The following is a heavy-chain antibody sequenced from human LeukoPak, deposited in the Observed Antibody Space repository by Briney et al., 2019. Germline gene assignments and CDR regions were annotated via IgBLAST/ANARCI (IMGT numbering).Heavy chain of an antibody. J-gene: IGHJ5*02. CDR1: GGTFSSYA. CDR2: IIPIFGTA. Sequence: ASVKVSCKASGGTFSSYAISWVRQAPGQGLEWMGGIIPIFGTANYAQKFQGRVTITADKSTSTAYMELSSLRSEDTAVYYWARAGRYFDWFPIAANWFGPWGQGTLVNVSS. CDR3: ARAGRYFDWFPIAANWFGP. D-gene: IGHD3-9*01. V-gene: IGHV1-69*06.